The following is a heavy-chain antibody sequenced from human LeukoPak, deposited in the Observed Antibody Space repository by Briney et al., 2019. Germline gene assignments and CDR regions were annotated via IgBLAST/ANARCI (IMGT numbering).Heavy chain of an antibody. CDR3: TRGASLTYYYDSSGFYSFDS. D-gene: IGHD3-22*01. J-gene: IGHJ4*02. CDR1: GNTFTGYC. Sequence: ASVKVSCKASGNTFTGYCMHWVRQAPGQGLEWMGWINPKSGGTNYAQTFQARVTMTRDKPISTVYMELRRLTSDDTAVYYCTRGASLTYYYDSSGFYSFDSWGQGSLVSVSS. CDR2: INPKSGGT. V-gene: IGHV1-2*02.